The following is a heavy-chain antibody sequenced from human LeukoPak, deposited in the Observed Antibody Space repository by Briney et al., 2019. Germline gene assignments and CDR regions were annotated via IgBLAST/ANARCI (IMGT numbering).Heavy chain of an antibody. CDR1: DGSFSGYY. D-gene: IGHD2-15*01. V-gene: IGHV4-34*01. Sequence: PSETLSLTCAVYDGSFSGYYWSWIRQPPGKGLEWIGEINHSGSTNYNPSLKSRVTISVDTSKNQFSLKLSSVTAADTAVYYCASTLGYCSGGSCYRYWYFDLWGRGTLVTVSS. CDR2: INHSGST. CDR3: ASTLGYCSGGSCYRYWYFDL. J-gene: IGHJ2*01.